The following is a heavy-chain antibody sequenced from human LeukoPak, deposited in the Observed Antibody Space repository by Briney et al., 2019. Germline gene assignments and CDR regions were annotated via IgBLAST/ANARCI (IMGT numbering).Heavy chain of an antibody. CDR2: INAGNGNT. Sequence: ASVKVSCKASGYTFTNYAIHWVRQAPGQRLKWMGWINAGNGNTKYSQKFQGRVTITRDTSASTAYMELSSLRSEDTAVYYCARDSGSGWYFEYFQHWGQGTLVTVSS. CDR3: ARDSGSGWYFEYFQH. V-gene: IGHV1-3*01. D-gene: IGHD6-19*01. CDR1: GYTFTNYA. J-gene: IGHJ1*01.